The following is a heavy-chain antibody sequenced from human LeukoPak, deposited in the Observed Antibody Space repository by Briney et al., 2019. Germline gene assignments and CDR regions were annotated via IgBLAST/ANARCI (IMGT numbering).Heavy chain of an antibody. CDR2: IYSGGST. CDR3: ARGPTVTTLESETNYGMDV. Sequence: SGGSLRLSCAASGFTVSSNYMSWVRQAPGKGLEWVSVIYSGGSTYYADSVKGRFTISRDNSKNTLYLQMNSLRAEDTAVYYCARGPTVTTLESETNYGMDVWGQGTTVTVSS. J-gene: IGHJ6*02. CDR1: GFTVSSNY. V-gene: IGHV3-66*01. D-gene: IGHD4-17*01.